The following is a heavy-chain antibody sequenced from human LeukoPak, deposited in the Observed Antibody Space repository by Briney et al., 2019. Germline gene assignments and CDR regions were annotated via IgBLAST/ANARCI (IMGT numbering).Heavy chain of an antibody. V-gene: IGHV3-43*02. J-gene: IGHJ4*02. D-gene: IGHD6-19*01. CDR1: GFTFDDYA. CDR2: ISGDGGST. CDR3: AKAHVAGTWVGKPYYFDY. Sequence: PGGSLRLSCAASGFTFDDYAMHWVRQAPGKGLEWVSLISGDGGSTYYADSVKGRFTISRDNSKNSLYLQMNSLRTEDTALYYCAKAHVAGTWVGKPYYFDYWGQGTLVTVSS.